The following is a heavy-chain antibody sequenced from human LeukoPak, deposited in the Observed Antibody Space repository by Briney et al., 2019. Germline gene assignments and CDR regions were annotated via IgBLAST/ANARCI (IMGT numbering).Heavy chain of an antibody. CDR1: GFTFSSYA. D-gene: IGHD1-26*01. Sequence: GGSLRLSCATSGFTFSSYAMSWVRQAPGKGLEWVSAISGSGGSTYYADSVKGRFTISRDNSKNTLYLQMNSLRAEDTAVYYCAKGLTSGSYCYFDYWGQGTLVTVSS. V-gene: IGHV3-23*01. J-gene: IGHJ4*02. CDR3: AKGLTSGSYCYFDY. CDR2: ISGSGGST.